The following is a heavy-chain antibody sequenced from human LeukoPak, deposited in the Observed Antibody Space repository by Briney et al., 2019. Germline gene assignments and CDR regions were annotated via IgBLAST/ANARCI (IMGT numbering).Heavy chain of an antibody. CDR2: MKQDGREK. CDR3: AKEFRGSGGWTPFGH. CDR1: GFTFSSYW. D-gene: IGHD6-19*01. J-gene: IGHJ4*02. V-gene: IGHV3-7*03. Sequence: GGSLRLSCVGSGFTFSSYWMSWVRQVPGKGLEWVANMKQDGREKNCVDSVKGRFTISRDNAKNSVYLQMNSLRVEDTAVYYCAKEFRGSGGWTPFGHWGQGTPVTASS.